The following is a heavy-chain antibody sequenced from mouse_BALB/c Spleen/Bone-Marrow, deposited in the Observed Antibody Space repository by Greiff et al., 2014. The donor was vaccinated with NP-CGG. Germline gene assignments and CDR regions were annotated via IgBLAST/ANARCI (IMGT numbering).Heavy chain of an antibody. CDR1: GFTFSNYG. Sequence: VHVKQSGGGLVQPGGSLKLSCAASGFTFSNYGMSWVRQTPDKRLEMIATINVNGDTTYHPDSVKGRFTISRDNVKNTLYLQMSSLKSEDTAMYYCARGYDYSSWFAYWGQGTLVTVSA. J-gene: IGHJ3*01. CDR3: ARGYDYSSWFAY. CDR2: INVNGDTT. V-gene: IGHV5-6-3*01. D-gene: IGHD2-4*01.